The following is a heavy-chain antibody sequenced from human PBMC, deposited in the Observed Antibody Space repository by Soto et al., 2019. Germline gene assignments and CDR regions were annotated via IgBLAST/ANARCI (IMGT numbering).Heavy chain of an antibody. CDR2: ISAYNGNT. D-gene: IGHD5-18*01. Sequence: GASVKVSCKASGYTFTSYGISWVRQAPGQGLEWMGWISAYNGNTSYAQKFQGRVTMTRDTSTSTVYMELSSLRSEDTAVYYCAREEQLSGMHVWGQGTTVTVSS. CDR3: AREEQLSGMHV. V-gene: IGHV1-18*01. CDR1: GYTFTSYG. J-gene: IGHJ6*02.